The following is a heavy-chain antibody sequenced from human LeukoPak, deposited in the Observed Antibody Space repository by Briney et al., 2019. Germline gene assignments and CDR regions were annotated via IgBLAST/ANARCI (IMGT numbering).Heavy chain of an antibody. CDR3: ARGYPNDAFDI. J-gene: IGHJ3*02. CDR1: GGSISSGGYS. V-gene: IGHV4-30-2*01. Sequence: PSETLSLTCAVSGGSISSGGYSWSWIRQPPGKGLEWIGYIYHSGSTYYNPSLKSRVTISVDRSKNQFSLKPSSVTAADTAVYYCARGYPNDAFDIWGQGTMVTVSS. D-gene: IGHD3-16*02. CDR2: IYHSGST.